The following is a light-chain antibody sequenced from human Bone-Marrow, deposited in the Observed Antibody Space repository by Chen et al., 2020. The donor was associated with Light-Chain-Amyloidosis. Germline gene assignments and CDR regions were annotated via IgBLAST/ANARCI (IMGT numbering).Light chain of an antibody. V-gene: IGKV1-39*01. CDR3: QQSYSMSSIT. CDR2: AAS. CDR1: QRISNY. J-gene: IGKJ5*01. Sequence: DIQMTQSPFSLSASVGDRVTITCRASQRISNYLNWYQQKPGKAPKRLIHAASTLQSGVPLRFSGSGSGTDFILTISSVQPEDFAIYYCQQSYSMSSITFGQGTRLEIK.